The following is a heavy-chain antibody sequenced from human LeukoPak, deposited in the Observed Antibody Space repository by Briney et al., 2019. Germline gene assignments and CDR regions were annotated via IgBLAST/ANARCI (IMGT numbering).Heavy chain of an antibody. V-gene: IGHV3-11*01. CDR3: AREPGYYYYYGMDV. CDR1: GFTFSDYY. Sequence: PGGSLRLSCAASGFTFSDYYMSWIREAPGKGLEWVSYISSSGSTIYYADSVKGRFTISRDNAKNSLYLQMNSLRAEDTAVYYCAREPGYYYYYGMDVWGQGTTVTVSS. CDR2: ISSSGSTI. J-gene: IGHJ6*02.